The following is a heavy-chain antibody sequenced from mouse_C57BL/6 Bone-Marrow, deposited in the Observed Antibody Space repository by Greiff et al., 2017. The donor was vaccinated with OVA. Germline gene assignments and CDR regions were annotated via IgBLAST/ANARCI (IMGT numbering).Heavy chain of an antibody. J-gene: IGHJ2*01. V-gene: IGHV1-54*01. CDR3: ARPSTFDY. CDR1: GYAFTNYL. Sequence: VQLQQSGAELVRPGTSVKVSSKASGYAFTNYLIEWVKQRPGQGLEWIGVINPGSGGTNYNEKFKGKATLTADKSSSTAYMQLSSLTSEDSAVYFCARPSTFDYWGQGTTLTVSS. D-gene: IGHD5-1*01. CDR2: INPGSGGT.